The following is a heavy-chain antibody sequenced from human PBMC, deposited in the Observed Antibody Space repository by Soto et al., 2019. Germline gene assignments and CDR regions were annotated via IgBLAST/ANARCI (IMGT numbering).Heavy chain of an antibody. CDR1: GGSISSYY. D-gene: IGHD3-22*01. J-gene: IGHJ6*02. V-gene: IGHV4-59*01. CDR3: DSRRGYDSTGAYNYYSMDG. Sequence: SETLSLTCAVSGGSISSYYWSWIRQPPGKGLEWIGYIYYSGSTNYNPSLKSRVTISVDTSKNQFSLKLSSVTAADTAVYYCDSRRGYDSTGAYNYYSMDGGGQRSTSTVSS. CDR2: IYYSGST.